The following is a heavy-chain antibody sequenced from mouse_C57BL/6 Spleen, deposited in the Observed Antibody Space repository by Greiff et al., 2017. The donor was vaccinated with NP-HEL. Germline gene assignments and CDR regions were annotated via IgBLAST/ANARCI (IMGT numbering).Heavy chain of an antibody. CDR2: IDPENGDT. D-gene: IGHD2-5*01. V-gene: IGHV14-4*01. Sequence: VQLQQSGAELVRPGASVKLSCTASGFNIKDAYMPWVKQRPEQGLEWIGWIDPENGDTEYASKFQGKATITADTSSNTAYLQLSSLTSEDTAVYYCTTNSNYREDYFDYWGQGTTLTVSS. CDR1: GFNIKDAY. CDR3: TTNSNYREDYFDY. J-gene: IGHJ2*01.